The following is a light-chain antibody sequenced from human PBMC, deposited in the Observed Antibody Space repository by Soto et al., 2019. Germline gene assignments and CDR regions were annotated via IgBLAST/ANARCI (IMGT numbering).Light chain of an antibody. Sequence: AIRMTQSPSSFSASPGDRVTITCRASQDISRYLAWYQQKPGKAPKLLIYAASALQSGVPSRFSGSGSATDFTLTIRSLQSEDFATYYCQQHYTYPLTFGGGTRVEIK. J-gene: IGKJ4*01. CDR2: AAS. V-gene: IGKV1-8*01. CDR1: QDISRY. CDR3: QQHYTYPLT.